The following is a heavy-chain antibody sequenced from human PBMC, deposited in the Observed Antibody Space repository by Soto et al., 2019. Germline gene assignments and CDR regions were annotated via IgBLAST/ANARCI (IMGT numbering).Heavy chain of an antibody. J-gene: IGHJ3*01. Sequence: VASVKVSCKASGFTFTSSAVQWVRQARGQRLEWIGWIVVGSGNTNYAQKFQERVTITRDMSTSTAYMELSSLRSEDTAVYYCAAAPSTGSGSFVVGVWGQGTMVTVSS. V-gene: IGHV1-58*01. CDR1: GFTFTSSA. CDR2: IVVGSGNT. D-gene: IGHD2-21*01. CDR3: AAAPSTGSGSFVVGV.